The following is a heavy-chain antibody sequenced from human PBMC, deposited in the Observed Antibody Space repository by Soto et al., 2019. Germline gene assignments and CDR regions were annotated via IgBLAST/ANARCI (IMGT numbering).Heavy chain of an antibody. D-gene: IGHD6-19*01. CDR2: IWYDGSNE. CDR1: GFTFSGYG. CDR3: ARRFSSGWYADY. J-gene: IGHJ4*02. V-gene: IGHV3-33*01. Sequence: QVQLVESGGGVVQPGRSLRLSCAASGFTFSGYGMHWVRQAPGKGLEWVAVIWYDGSNENYADTVKGQFTITRDNSNNTLYLQMNSLRDEDTAVYYCARRFSSGWYADYWGQGTLVTVSS.